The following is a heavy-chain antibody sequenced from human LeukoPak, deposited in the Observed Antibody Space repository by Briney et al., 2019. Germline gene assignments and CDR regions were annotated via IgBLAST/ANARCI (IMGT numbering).Heavy chain of an antibody. J-gene: IGHJ4*02. Sequence: PGRSLRLSCAASGFTFSSYGMHWVRQAPGKGLEWVAVKSYDGSNKYYADSVKGRFTISRDNSKNTLYLQMNSLRAEDTAVYYCAKELLGPTRGYSGCDPYYFDYWGQGTLVTVSS. V-gene: IGHV3-30*18. D-gene: IGHD5-12*01. CDR2: KSYDGSNK. CDR1: GFTFSSYG. CDR3: AKELLGPTRGYSGCDPYYFDY.